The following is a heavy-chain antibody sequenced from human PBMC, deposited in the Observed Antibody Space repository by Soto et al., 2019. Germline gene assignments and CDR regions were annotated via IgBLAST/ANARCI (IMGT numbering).Heavy chain of an antibody. CDR3: ARHYSAMGV. J-gene: IGHJ6*02. V-gene: IGHV3-53*02. CDR2: IYSDYNT. CDR1: GFTVSSDS. Sequence: EVQLVETGGDLIQPGGSLRLSCAASGFTVSSDSMTWVRQAPGKGLEWISIIYSDYNTDYADSVKGRFSISRDTSKNILYLQMNSLRAEDTAEYYCARHYSAMGVWGQGTTVTVSS.